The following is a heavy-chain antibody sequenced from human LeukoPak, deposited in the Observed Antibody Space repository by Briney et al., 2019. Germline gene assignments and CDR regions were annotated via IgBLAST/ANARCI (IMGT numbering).Heavy chain of an antibody. D-gene: IGHD5-12*01. CDR3: AKEIFSGLLYIDY. Sequence: GGSLRLSCAASGFTFSSYGMHWVRQAPGKGLEWVAVISYDGSNKYYADSVKGRFTISRDNSKNTLYLQMNSLRPEDMAVYYCAKEIFSGLLYIDYWGQGTLVTVSS. J-gene: IGHJ4*02. CDR2: ISYDGSNK. CDR1: GFTFSSYG. V-gene: IGHV3-30*18.